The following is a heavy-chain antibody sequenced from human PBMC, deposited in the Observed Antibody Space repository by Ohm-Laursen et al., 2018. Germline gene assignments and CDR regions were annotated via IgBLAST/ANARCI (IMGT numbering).Heavy chain of an antibody. J-gene: IGHJ3*01. Sequence: SLRLSYTASGFRFSDNFMNWIRQAPGEGLEWVSRITSSGTTIYYSDSVKGRFTVSRDNAKESLFLQMNSLRADDTAVYYCARDVGAFDLWGQGTTVTVSS. CDR2: ITSSGTTI. CDR1: GFRFSDNF. CDR3: ARDVGAFDL. V-gene: IGHV3-11*01.